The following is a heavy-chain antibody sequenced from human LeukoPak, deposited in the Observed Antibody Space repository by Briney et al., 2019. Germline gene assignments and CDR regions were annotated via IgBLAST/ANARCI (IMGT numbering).Heavy chain of an antibody. D-gene: IGHD2-15*01. J-gene: IGHJ4*02. Sequence: SETLSLTCTVSRGSIGSYFWSWIRRPPGKGLEWIGNIYYSGSTSYNPSLKSRVTISVDTSKNQFSLKLNSVTAADTAVYYCARGPRCSGGSCYSGIDYWGQGTLVTVSS. CDR2: IYYSGST. V-gene: IGHV4-59*08. CDR1: RGSIGSYF. CDR3: ARGPRCSGGSCYSGIDY.